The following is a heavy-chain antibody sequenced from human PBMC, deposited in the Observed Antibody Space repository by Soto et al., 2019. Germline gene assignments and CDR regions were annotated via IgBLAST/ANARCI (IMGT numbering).Heavy chain of an antibody. J-gene: IGHJ6*02. V-gene: IGHV4-59*08. CDR2: IYYSGST. D-gene: IGHD3-10*01. CDR3: ARRRRFTKVYYGMDV. CDR1: GGSISSYY. Sequence: SETLSLTCTVSGGSISSYYWSWIRQPPGKGLEWIGYIYYSGSTNYNPSLKSRVTISVDTSKNQFSLKLSSVTAADTAVYYCARRRRFTKVYYGMDVWGQGTTVTVSS.